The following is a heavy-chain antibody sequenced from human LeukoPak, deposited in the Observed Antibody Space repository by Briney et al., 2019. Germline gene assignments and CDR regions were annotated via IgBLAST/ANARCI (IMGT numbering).Heavy chain of an antibody. CDR3: ATYTRWVAGDV. D-gene: IGHD3-16*01. CDR2: MNQDGSAK. Sequence: GGSLRLSCAASGFTFSDSWMSWVRQAPGKGLEWVANMNQDGSAKGYVDSVKGRFTISRDNARNSLYLQMSSLRPEDTAVYYCATYTRWVAGDVWGQGTTVTVS. J-gene: IGHJ6*02. V-gene: IGHV3-7*01. CDR1: GFTFSDSW.